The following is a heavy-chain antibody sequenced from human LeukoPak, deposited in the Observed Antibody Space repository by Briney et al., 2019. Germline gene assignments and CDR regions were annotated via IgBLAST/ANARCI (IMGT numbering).Heavy chain of an antibody. CDR1: GFTFSSYS. D-gene: IGHD3-22*01. Sequence: GGSLRLSCAASGFTFSSYSMSWVRQAPGKGLEWVSYISSSSSTIYYADSVKGRFTISRDNAKNSLYLQMNSLRAEDTAVYYCARVLRTSDSSAYYYYFDYWGQGTLVTVSS. CDR3: ARVLRTSDSSAYYYYFDY. J-gene: IGHJ4*02. CDR2: ISSSSSTI. V-gene: IGHV3-48*01.